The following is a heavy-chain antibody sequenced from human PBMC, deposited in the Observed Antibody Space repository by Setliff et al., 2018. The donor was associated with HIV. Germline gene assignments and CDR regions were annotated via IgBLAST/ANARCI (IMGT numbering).Heavy chain of an antibody. J-gene: IGHJ4*02. CDR1: GGTFSSYA. D-gene: IGHD6-19*01. CDR2: IIPILGIA. Sequence: GASVQVSCKASGGTFSSYAISWVRQAPGQGLEWMGGIIPILGIANYAQKFQGRVTITADKSTSTAYMELSSLRSEDTAVYYCARAVSGWYARKPSFDYWGQGTLVTVSS. CDR3: ARAVSGWYARKPSFDY. V-gene: IGHV1-69*10.